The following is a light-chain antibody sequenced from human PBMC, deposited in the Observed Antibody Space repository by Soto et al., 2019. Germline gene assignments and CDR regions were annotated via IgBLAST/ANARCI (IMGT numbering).Light chain of an antibody. CDR1: QSISSW. Sequence: IQMTQSPSTLSASVLDIFTITFRASQSISSWLAWYQQKPGEAPKLLIYKASSLESGVPSRFSGSGSGTEFTLTISSLQPDDFATYYCQQYNSYPWTFGQGTKVDIK. J-gene: IGKJ1*01. V-gene: IGKV1-5*03. CDR3: QQYNSYPWT. CDR2: KAS.